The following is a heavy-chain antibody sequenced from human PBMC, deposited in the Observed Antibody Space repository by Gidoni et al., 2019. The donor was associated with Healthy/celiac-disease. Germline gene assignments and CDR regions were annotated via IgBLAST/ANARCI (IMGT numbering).Heavy chain of an antibody. CDR1: GGSISSGGYY. V-gene: IGHV4-31*03. CDR2: IYYSGST. J-gene: IGHJ6*02. CDR3: ARAPHPNPHDYGDYLGTYGMDV. Sequence: QVQLQESGPGLVKPSQTLSLTCTVPGGSISSGGYYWSWIRQHPGKCLEWIGYIYYSGSTYYNPSLKSRVTISVDTSKNQFSLKLSSVTAADTAVYYCARAPHPNPHDYGDYLGTYGMDVWGQGTTVTVSS. D-gene: IGHD4-17*01.